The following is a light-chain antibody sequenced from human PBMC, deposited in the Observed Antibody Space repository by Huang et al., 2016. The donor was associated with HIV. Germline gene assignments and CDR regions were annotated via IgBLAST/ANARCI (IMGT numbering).Light chain of an antibody. CDR2: GAS. CDR1: ESVSSN. J-gene: IGKJ4*01. V-gene: IGKV3-15*01. Sequence: EMVMTQSPDTLSVSPGERVTLSCRASESVSSNLAWYQQKPGQAPRLLIFGASTRVTGIPARFTGSGSGTEFTLTISSLQSEDFAVYYCQQYNNWPLLGGGTKVEIK. CDR3: QQYNNWPL.